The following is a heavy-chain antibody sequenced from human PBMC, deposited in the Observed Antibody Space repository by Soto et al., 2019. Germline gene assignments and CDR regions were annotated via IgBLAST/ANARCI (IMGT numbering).Heavy chain of an antibody. CDR2: IWYDGSNK. D-gene: IGHD6-25*01. V-gene: IGHV3-33*01. CDR3: ARDRGRGSAIDY. Sequence: QVQLVESGGGVVQPGRSLRLSCAASGFTFSSYGMHWVRQAPGKGLGWVAVIWYDGSNKYYADSVKGRFTISRDNSKNALYLQMNSLRAEDTAVYYCARDRGRGSAIDYWGQGTLVTVSS. CDR1: GFTFSSYG. J-gene: IGHJ4*02.